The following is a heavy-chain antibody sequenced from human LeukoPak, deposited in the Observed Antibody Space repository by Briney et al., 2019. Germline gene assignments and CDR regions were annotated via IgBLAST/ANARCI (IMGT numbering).Heavy chain of an antibody. V-gene: IGHV3-7*03. CDR2: IKEDGTET. D-gene: IGHD5-24*01. CDR1: GFMFSSNW. Sequence: RGSLRLSCAASGFMFSSNWMSWVRLAPGKGLEWVANIKEDGTETYYVDSVKGRFTISRDNAKNSLYLQMNSLRVEDTAVYYCAKEGRSLQTYWGQGTLVTVSS. CDR3: AKEGRSLQTY. J-gene: IGHJ4*02.